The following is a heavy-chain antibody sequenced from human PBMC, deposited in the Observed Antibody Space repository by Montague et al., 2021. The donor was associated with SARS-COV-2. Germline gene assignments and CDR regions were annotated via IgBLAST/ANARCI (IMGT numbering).Heavy chain of an antibody. CDR2: INHSGTT. J-gene: IGHJ4*02. D-gene: IGHD6-13*01. V-gene: IGHV4-34*01. CDR1: YGSFSGYY. CDR3: AGQSGSSPFDN. Sequence: SETLSLTCTVYYGSFSGYYWSWIRQAPGKGLEWIGEINHSGTTNYNPSLKSRVTISVDTSKNQFSLKLSSVTAADTAVYYCAGQSGSSPFDNWGQGTLVTVSS.